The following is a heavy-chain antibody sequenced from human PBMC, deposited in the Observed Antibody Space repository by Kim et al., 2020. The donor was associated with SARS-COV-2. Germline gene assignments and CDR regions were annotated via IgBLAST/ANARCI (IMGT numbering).Heavy chain of an antibody. CDR3: ASGRGAVAGTFDY. V-gene: IGHV4-34*01. CDR2: INHSGST. D-gene: IGHD6-19*01. CDR1: GGSFSGYY. Sequence: SETLSLTCAVYGGSFSGYYWSWIRQPPGKGLEWIGEINHSGSTNYNPSLKSRVTISVDTSKNQFSLKLSSVTAADTAVYYCASGRGAVAGTFDYWGQGTLVTVSS. J-gene: IGHJ4*02.